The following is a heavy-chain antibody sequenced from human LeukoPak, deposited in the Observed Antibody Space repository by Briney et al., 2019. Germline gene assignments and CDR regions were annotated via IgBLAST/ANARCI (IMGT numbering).Heavy chain of an antibody. Sequence: GGSLRLSCAASGFTFSSYWMSWVRQAPGKGLEWVANIKQDGSEKYYVDSVKGRFTISRDNAKNSLYLQMNSLRAEDTAVYYCARVAGIVVVPAASPFDYWGQGTLVTVSS. J-gene: IGHJ4*02. V-gene: IGHV3-7*01. CDR2: IKQDGSEK. CDR1: GFTFSSYW. D-gene: IGHD2-2*01. CDR3: ARVAGIVVVPAASPFDY.